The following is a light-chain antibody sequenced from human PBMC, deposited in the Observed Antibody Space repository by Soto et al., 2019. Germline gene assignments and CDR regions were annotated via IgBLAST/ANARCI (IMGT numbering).Light chain of an antibody. Sequence: DIVMTQSPDSLAVSLGERATINCKSSQNVLSSANNRNFLAWYQQRPRQPPKLLISWASIRESGVPDRFSGSGSGTDFTLTISSLQAEDVAVYYCQQYYGAPLTFGGGTKVEIK. V-gene: IGKV4-1*01. CDR3: QQYYGAPLT. CDR2: WAS. CDR1: QNVLSSANNRNF. J-gene: IGKJ4*01.